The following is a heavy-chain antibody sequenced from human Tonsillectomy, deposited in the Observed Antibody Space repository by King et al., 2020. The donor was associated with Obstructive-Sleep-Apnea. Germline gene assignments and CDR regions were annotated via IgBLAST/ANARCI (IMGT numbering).Heavy chain of an antibody. Sequence: QLQESGPGLVKPSETLSLTCTVSGDSMNSYYWSWIRQPPGMGLEWIGFIYYSGSTNSNPSLKSRVTISVDTSKNHFSLKLSSVIAADTAVYYCARHRWGYCSSTSCQNWFDPWGQGTRVIVSS. CDR3: ARHRWGYCSSTSCQNWFDP. CDR1: GDSMNSYY. CDR2: IYYSGST. J-gene: IGHJ5*02. D-gene: IGHD2-2*01. V-gene: IGHV4-59*08.